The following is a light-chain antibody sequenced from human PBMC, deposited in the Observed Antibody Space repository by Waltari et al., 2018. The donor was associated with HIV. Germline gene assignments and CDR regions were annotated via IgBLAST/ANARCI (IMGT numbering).Light chain of an antibody. CDR1: SSDVGNYNR. V-gene: IGLV2-18*02. CDR2: EVS. Sequence: QSALTQPPSVSGSPGQSVTISCTGTSSDVGNYNRVSWYQQPPGSAPKLMIYEVSNRPSGVPRRFSGSKSGNTASLTISGLQAEDEADYYCSSYTSSNTFVVLGGGTKLTVL. CDR3: SSYTSSNTFVV. J-gene: IGLJ2*01.